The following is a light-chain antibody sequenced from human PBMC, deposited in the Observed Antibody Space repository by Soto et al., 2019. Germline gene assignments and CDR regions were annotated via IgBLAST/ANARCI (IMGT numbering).Light chain of an antibody. CDR2: AAS. Sequence: IQMTQSPSFVSASVGDRVTITCRASQDISKWLAWYQQKPGRAPKILIFAASTLQRGVPSRFSGSGSGTDFTLTISSLQPEDSATYYCQQADSIPLTFGGGTKVDIK. J-gene: IGKJ4*01. CDR3: QQADSIPLT. V-gene: IGKV1-12*01. CDR1: QDISKW.